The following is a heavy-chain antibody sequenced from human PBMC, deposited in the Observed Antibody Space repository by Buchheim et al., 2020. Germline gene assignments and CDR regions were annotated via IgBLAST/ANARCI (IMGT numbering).Heavy chain of an antibody. V-gene: IGHV3-30*18. CDR2: ISYDGSNK. CDR1: GFTFSSYG. D-gene: IGHD2-2*02. J-gene: IGHJ5*02. Sequence: QVQLVESGGGVVQPGRSLRLSCAASGFTFSSYGMHWVRQAPGKGLEWVAVISYDGSNKYYADSVKGRFTISRDNSKNTLYLQMNSLRAEDTAVYYCAKDAKGYCSSTSCYTWFDPWGQGTL. CDR3: AKDAKGYCSSTSCYTWFDP.